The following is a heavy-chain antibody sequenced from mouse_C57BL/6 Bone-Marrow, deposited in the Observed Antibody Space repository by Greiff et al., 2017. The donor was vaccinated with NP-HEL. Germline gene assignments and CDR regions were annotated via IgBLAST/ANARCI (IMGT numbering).Heavy chain of an antibody. CDR1: GYTFTSYG. V-gene: IGHV1-81*01. Sequence: QVQLQQSGAELARPGASVKLSCKASGYTFTSYGISWVKQRTGQGLEWIGEIYPRSGNTYYNEKFKGKATLTADKSSSTAYMELRSLTTEDSAVDICARLGWLLPLVWGQGTLVTVSA. J-gene: IGHJ3*01. CDR3: ARLGWLLPLV. D-gene: IGHD2-3*01. CDR2: IYPRSGNT.